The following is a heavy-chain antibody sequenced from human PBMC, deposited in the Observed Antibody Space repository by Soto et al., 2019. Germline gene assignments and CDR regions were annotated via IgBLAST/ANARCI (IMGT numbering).Heavy chain of an antibody. Sequence: SETLSLTCTGSGGSISSSSYYWGWIRQPPGKGLEWIGSIYYSGSTYYNPSLKSRVTISVDTSKNQFSLKLSSVTAADTAAYYCAREPEQQLVPAAFDYWGQGTLVTVSS. V-gene: IGHV4-39*02. J-gene: IGHJ4*02. D-gene: IGHD6-13*01. CDR2: IYYSGST. CDR3: AREPEQQLVPAAFDY. CDR1: GGSISSSSYY.